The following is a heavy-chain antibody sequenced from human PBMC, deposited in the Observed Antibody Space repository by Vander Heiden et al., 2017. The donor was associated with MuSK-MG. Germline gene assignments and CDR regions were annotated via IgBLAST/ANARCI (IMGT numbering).Heavy chain of an antibody. CDR2: INHSGST. CDR1: GGSFSGYY. Sequence: QVQLQQWGAGLLKPSETLSLTCAVYGGSFSGYYWSWIRQPPGKGLEWIGEINHSGSTNYNPSLKSRVTISVDTSKNQFSLKLSSVTAADTAVYYCARSSFHEDSGSYYPNWFDPWGQGTLVTVSS. D-gene: IGHD1-26*01. V-gene: IGHV4-34*01. J-gene: IGHJ5*02. CDR3: ARSSFHEDSGSYYPNWFDP.